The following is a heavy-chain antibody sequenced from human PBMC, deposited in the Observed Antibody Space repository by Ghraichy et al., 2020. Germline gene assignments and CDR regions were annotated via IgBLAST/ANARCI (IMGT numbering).Heavy chain of an antibody. CDR1: GYTFTSYA. V-gene: IGHV1-3*01. Sequence: ASVKVSCKASGYTFTSYAMHWVRQAPGQRLEWMGWINAGNGNTKYSQKFQGRVTITRDTSASTAYMELSSLRSEDTAVYYCARGRDCTNGVCYNWFDPWGQGTLVTVSS. J-gene: IGHJ5*02. D-gene: IGHD2-8*01. CDR2: INAGNGNT. CDR3: ARGRDCTNGVCYNWFDP.